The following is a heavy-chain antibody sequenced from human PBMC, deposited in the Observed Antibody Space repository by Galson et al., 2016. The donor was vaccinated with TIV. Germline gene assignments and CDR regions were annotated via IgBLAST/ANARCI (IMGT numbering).Heavy chain of an antibody. CDR1: GYTFGNYG. CDR3: ARESDCSSGTCYSRAFDG. D-gene: IGHD2-2*02. CDR2: ISASNGDT. Sequence: SVKVSCKASGYTFGNYGISWMRQAPGQGLEWVGWISASNGDTNYARKFQGRITMTKDTFTSTVFMELRSLRSEDTAVFYCARESDCSSGTCYSRAFDGWGQGTPVTVSS. J-gene: IGHJ4*02. V-gene: IGHV1-18*04.